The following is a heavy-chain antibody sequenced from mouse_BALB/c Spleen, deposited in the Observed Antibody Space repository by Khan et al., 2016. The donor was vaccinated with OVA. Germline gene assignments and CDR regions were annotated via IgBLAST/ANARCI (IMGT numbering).Heavy chain of an antibody. V-gene: IGHV1-77*01. D-gene: IGHD1-2*01. CDR3: ARRNYFGYTFAY. CDR1: GYTFTDYY. Sequence: QVQLQQPGAELARPGASVKLSCKASGYTFTDYYINWVKQRTGQGLEWIGEISPGSGDTYYTEKFKGKATLTADNSSTTAYMQLSSLTSEASAVYFCARRNYFGYTFAYWGQGTLVTVSA. CDR2: ISPGSGDT. J-gene: IGHJ3*01.